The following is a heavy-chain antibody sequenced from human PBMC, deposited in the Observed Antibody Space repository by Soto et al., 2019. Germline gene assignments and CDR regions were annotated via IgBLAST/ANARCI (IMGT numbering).Heavy chain of an antibody. CDR2: ISYDGSNK. V-gene: IGHV3-30*18. D-gene: IGHD1-1*01. J-gene: IGHJ4*02. CDR3: AKDRGRYNWNDPYYFDY. CDR1: GFTFSSYG. Sequence: VQLVESGGGVVQPGRSLRLSCAASGFTFSSYGMHWVRQAPGKGLEWVAVISYDGSNKYYADSVKGRFTISRDNSKNTLYLQMNSLRAEDTAVYYCAKDRGRYNWNDPYYFDYWGQGTLVTVSS.